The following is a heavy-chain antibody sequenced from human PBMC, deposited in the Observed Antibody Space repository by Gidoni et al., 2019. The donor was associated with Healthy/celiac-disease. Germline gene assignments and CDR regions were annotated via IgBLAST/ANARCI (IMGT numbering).Heavy chain of an antibody. D-gene: IGHD3-22*01. CDR3: ARNPNYYDSSGYYFDDAFDI. J-gene: IGHJ3*02. CDR2: ISSSSSTI. Sequence: EVQLVESGGGLVQPGGSLRLSCAASGFTFSSYSINWVRQAPGKGLEWVSYISSSSSTIYYADSVKGRFTISRDNAKNSLYLQMNSLRAEDTAVYYCARNPNYYDSSGYYFDDAFDIWGQGTMVTVSS. CDR1: GFTFSSYS. V-gene: IGHV3-48*01.